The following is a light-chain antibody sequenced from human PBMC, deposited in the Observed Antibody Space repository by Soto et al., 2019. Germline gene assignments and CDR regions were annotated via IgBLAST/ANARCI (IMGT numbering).Light chain of an antibody. V-gene: IGKV1-5*03. CDR1: QSISSW. Sequence: DIQMTQSPSTLSAFVGDRVTITCRASQSISSWLAWYQQKPGKAPKLLIQKASTSESGVPSRFSGSGSGTEFTLTISSLQPDEFATYYCQQYDSYPLTFGGGTRVEIK. CDR3: QQYDSYPLT. J-gene: IGKJ4*01. CDR2: KAS.